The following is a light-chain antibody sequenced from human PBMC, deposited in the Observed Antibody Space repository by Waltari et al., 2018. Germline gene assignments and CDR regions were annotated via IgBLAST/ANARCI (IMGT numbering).Light chain of an antibody. CDR3: CSCAGSSTLV. CDR2: EGS. CDR1: SSDAGSYNL. V-gene: IGLV2-23*01. Sequence: QSALTQPASVSGSPGQSITISCTGTSSDAGSYNLVSWYQQHPGKAPKLMIYEGSKRPSGVSHRFSGSKSGNTASLTISGLQTEDEADYYCCSCAGSSTLVFGGGSKLTVL. J-gene: IGLJ2*01.